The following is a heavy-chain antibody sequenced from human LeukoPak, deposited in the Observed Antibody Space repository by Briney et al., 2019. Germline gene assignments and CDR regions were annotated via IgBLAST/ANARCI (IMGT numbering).Heavy chain of an antibody. CDR1: GGTFSSYA. J-gene: IGHJ5*02. CDR3: AKDYLEYGDYGHGT. D-gene: IGHD4-17*01. Sequence: ASVKVSCKASGGTFSSYAISWVRQAPEQGLEWMGGIIPIIGTANNAQKFQGRVTITADKSTSTAYMELSSLRSEDTAVYYCAKDYLEYGDYGHGTWGQGTLVTVSS. CDR2: IIPIIGTA. V-gene: IGHV1-69*06.